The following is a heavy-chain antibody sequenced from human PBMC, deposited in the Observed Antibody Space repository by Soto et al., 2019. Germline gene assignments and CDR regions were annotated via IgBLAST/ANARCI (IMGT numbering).Heavy chain of an antibody. Sequence: HPGCSLRLCCAVSGFKFSNYAMSWVLKAPGKGLEWVSLISATGGGTYYADSVKGRFTISRDNSHNTLYLQVHSLTAEDTAVYYCAKDRRAGGNSAFYFDFWGQGAQVTVSS. D-gene: IGHD3-16*01. CDR2: ISATGGGT. V-gene: IGHV3-23*01. CDR3: AKDRRAGGNSAFYFDF. J-gene: IGHJ4*02. CDR1: GFKFSNYA.